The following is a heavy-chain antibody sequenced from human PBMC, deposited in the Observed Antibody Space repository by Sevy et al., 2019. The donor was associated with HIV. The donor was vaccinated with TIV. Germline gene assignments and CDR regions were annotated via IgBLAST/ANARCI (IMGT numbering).Heavy chain of an antibody. CDR3: AKDPGQWLEKYFDY. V-gene: IGHV3-23*01. J-gene: IGHJ4*02. CDR1: GFTFSSYA. D-gene: IGHD6-19*01. Sequence: GRSLRLSCAASGFTFSSYAMSWVRQAPGKGLEWVSAISGSGGSTYYADSVKGRFTISRDNSKNTLYLQMNSLRAEDTAVYYCAKDPGQWLEKYFDYWGQGTLVTVSS. CDR2: ISGSGGST.